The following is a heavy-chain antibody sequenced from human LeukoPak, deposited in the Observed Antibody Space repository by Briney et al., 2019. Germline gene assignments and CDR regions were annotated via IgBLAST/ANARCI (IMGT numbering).Heavy chain of an antibody. CDR2: IYYSGST. J-gene: IGHJ6*02. Sequence: SETLSLTCTVSGGSLSSYYWSWIRQPPGKGLEWIGYIYYSGSTNYKPSLKSRVTISVDTSKNQFSLKLSSVTAADTAVYYCARGGSGYSYGYQFYYYYYGMDVWGQGTTVTVSS. D-gene: IGHD5-18*01. V-gene: IGHV4-59*01. CDR1: GGSLSSYY. CDR3: ARGGSGYSYGYQFYYYYYGMDV.